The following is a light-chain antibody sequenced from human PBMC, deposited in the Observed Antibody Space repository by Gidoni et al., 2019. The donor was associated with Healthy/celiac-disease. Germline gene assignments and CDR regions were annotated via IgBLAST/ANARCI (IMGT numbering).Light chain of an antibody. Sequence: DSHMTQSPSSLSPSVGDRVTITCRAHQVISRWLSCYQQKPEKAHHSLIYAASSLQSGVPSRFSGSGSGIDFTLTISSLQPENFATYFCQQYNSYPLTFGQGTRLEIK. CDR2: AAS. CDR1: QVISRW. J-gene: IGKJ5*01. CDR3: QQYNSYPLT. V-gene: IGKV1D-16*01.